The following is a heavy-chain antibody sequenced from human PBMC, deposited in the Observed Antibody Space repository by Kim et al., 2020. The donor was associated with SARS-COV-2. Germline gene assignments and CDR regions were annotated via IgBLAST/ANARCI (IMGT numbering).Heavy chain of an antibody. V-gene: IGHV3-33*05. Sequence: GGSLRLSCAASGFTFSSYGMHWVRQAPGKGLEWVAVISYDGSNKYYADSVKGRFTISRDNSKNTLYLQMNSLRAEDTAVYYCARDLTAAGIDYYYYGMDVWGQGTTVTVSS. D-gene: IGHD6-13*01. CDR3: ARDLTAAGIDYYYYGMDV. CDR1: GFTFSSYG. CDR2: ISYDGSNK. J-gene: IGHJ6*02.